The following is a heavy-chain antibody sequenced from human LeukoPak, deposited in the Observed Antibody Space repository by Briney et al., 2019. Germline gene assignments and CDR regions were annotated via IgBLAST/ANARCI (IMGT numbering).Heavy chain of an antibody. CDR1: GGSISSFY. D-gene: IGHD3-22*01. V-gene: IGHV4-59*01. CDR2: LSYSDTT. J-gene: IGHJ3*02. CDR3: ARDRVDSSGYSDAFDI. Sequence: SETLSLTCTVSGGSISSFYWSWIRQPPGKGLECIGYLSYSDTTTYNPSLKSRVTISVDTSKNQFSLKLTSVTAADTAVYYCARDRVDSSGYSDAFDIWGQGTMVTVSS.